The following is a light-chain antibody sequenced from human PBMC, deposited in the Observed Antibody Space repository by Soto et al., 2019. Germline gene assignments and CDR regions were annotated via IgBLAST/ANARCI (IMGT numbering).Light chain of an antibody. J-gene: IGLJ1*01. V-gene: IGLV2-11*01. Sequence: QSVLTQPRSVSGSTGQSVTISCNGTSSDFGGYNYVSWYQQHPAKAPKLLIYDVTKRPSGVPDRFSGSKSGNTASLIISGLQAEDESDYYCCSYAGTSPLYVFGTGTKVTVL. CDR3: CSYAGTSPLYV. CDR1: SSDFGGYNY. CDR2: DVT.